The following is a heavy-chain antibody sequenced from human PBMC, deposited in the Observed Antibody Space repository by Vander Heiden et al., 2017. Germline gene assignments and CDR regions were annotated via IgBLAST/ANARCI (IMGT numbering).Heavy chain of an antibody. CDR2: ISSNGGST. J-gene: IGHJ4*02. CDR3: ARGQYYYGSGSYYGPLDY. D-gene: IGHD3-10*01. Sequence: EVQLLESGEGLVQPGGSLRLSCAPSAFTLSRSAMHWVRQAPGKGLEYVSAISSNGGSTYYADSVKGRFTISRDNSKNTLYLQMGSLRAEDMAVYYCARGQYYYGSGSYYGPLDYWGQGTLVTVSS. V-gene: IGHV3-64*02. CDR1: AFTLSRSA.